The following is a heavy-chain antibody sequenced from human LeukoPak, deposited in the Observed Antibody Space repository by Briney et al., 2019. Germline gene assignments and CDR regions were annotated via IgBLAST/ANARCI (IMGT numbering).Heavy chain of an antibody. J-gene: IGHJ6*04. CDR3: ARELGTGYCSGGSCYRPYGMDV. CDR1: GFTFSSSA. D-gene: IGHD2-15*01. V-gene: IGHV3-7*01. Sequence: PGGSLRLSCAASGFTFSSSAMTWVRQAPGKGLEWVANIKQDGSEKYYVDSVKGRFTISRDNAKNSLYLQMNSPRAEDTAVYYCARELGTGYCSGGSCYRPYGMDVWGKGTTVTVSS. CDR2: IKQDGSEK.